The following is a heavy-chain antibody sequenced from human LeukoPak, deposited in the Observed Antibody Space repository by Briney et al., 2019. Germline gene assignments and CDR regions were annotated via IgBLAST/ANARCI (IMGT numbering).Heavy chain of an antibody. Sequence: VGSLRLSCAASGFTFSSYAMSWVRQAPGKGLEWVSAISGSGGSTYYADSVKGRFTISRDNSKNTLYLQMNSLRAEDTAVYYCAKSISRPYYMDVWGKGTTVTVSS. CDR1: GFTFSSYA. D-gene: IGHD3-3*02. CDR3: AKSISRPYYMDV. CDR2: ISGSGGST. V-gene: IGHV3-23*01. J-gene: IGHJ6*03.